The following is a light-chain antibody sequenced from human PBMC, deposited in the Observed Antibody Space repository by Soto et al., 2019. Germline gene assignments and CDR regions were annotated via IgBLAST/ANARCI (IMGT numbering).Light chain of an antibody. CDR1: SSDVGGYNF. CDR2: HVS. CDR3: ASYAGSDTFV. V-gene: IGLV2-14*03. Sequence: QSVLTQPASVSGSPGQSITISCTGASSDVGGYNFVSWYQQHPGEAPKLVIYHVSDRPSGFSSRFSGSKSGNTASLTISRLQPEDEADYFCASYAGSDTFVFGTGTKRTVL. J-gene: IGLJ1*01.